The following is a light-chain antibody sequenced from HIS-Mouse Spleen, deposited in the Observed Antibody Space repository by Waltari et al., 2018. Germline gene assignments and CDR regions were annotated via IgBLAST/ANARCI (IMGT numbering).Light chain of an antibody. J-gene: IGLJ2*01. V-gene: IGLV3-10*01. CDR2: EDS. CDR3: YSTDSSGNHRV. CDR1: AFPNKY. Sequence: SYELTQPPSVSVSPGQTARTTCPGDAFPNKYAYWYQQKSGQAPVLVIYEDSKRPSGIPERFSGSSSGTMATLTISGAQVEDEADYYCYSTDSSGNHRVFGGGTKLTVL.